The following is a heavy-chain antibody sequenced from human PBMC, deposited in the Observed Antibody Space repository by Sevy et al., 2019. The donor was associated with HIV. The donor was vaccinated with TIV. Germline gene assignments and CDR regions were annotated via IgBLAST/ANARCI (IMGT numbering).Heavy chain of an antibody. D-gene: IGHD6-13*01. CDR1: GFTFSSYS. V-gene: IGHV3-48*01. J-gene: IGHJ4*02. CDR2: LSSSTI. CDR3: ARLSGYSSSWSYFDY. Sequence: GGSLRLSCAASGFTFSSYSMNWVRRAPGKGLEWVSCLSSSTIYYADSVKGRFTISRDNAKNSLYLQMNSLRAEDTAVYYCARLSGYSSSWSYFDYWGQGTLVTVSS.